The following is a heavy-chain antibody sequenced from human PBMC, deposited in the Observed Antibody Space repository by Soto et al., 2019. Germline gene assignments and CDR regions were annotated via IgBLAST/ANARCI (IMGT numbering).Heavy chain of an antibody. V-gene: IGHV4-31*01. CDR3: ARERLDSGVGQGAMDV. J-gene: IGHJ6*02. CDR2: IDYSGST. CDR1: GGSMSSCDYY. Sequence: QVQLQESGPGLVKPSQTLSLTCIVSGGSMSSCDYYWSWIRQYPGKGLEWIGYIDYSGSTSYHWSLMTPVIISIDTSKKQFSMKLNSVTAAATAVYYCARERLDSGVGQGAMDVWGQGITVTVSS. D-gene: IGHD2-8*01.